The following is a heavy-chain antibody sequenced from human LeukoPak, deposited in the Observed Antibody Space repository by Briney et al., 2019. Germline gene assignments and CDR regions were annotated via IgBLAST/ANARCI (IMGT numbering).Heavy chain of an antibody. J-gene: IGHJ4*02. CDR2: IYPGDSDT. CDR3: ARHSQRYCSGGSCSSDY. D-gene: IGHD2-15*01. V-gene: IGHV5-51*01. CDR1: GYSFTSYW. Sequence: RGESLKISCKGSGYSFTSYWIGWVRQMPGKGLEWMGIIYPGDSDTRYSPSFQGQVTISADKSISTAYLQWSSLKASDTAMYYCARHSQRYCSGGSCSSDYWGQGTLVTVSS.